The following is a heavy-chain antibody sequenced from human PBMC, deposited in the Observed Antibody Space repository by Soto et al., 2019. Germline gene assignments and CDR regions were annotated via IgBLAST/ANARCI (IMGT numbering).Heavy chain of an antibody. CDR3: GRGRYGDY. V-gene: IGHV1-18*01. CDR1: GYTFTSYG. Sequence: QVHLVQSGAEVKKPGASVKVFCKASGYTFTSYGITWVRQAPGQGLEWMGWISAHNGNTDYAQKLQGRVIVTRDTSTSTAYMELRSLRSDDTAVYYCGRGRYGDYWGQGALVTVSS. CDR2: ISAHNGNT. D-gene: IGHD1-1*01. J-gene: IGHJ4*02.